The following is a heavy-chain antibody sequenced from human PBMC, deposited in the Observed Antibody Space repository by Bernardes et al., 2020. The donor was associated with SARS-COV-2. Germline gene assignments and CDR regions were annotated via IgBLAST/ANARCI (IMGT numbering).Heavy chain of an antibody. J-gene: IGHJ3*01. CDR3: GKRSSDDHAFDF. V-gene: IGHV3-23*01. D-gene: IGHD3-22*01. Sequence: GGSLRLSCAASGFTFSSYIMSWVRQAPGKGLAWVSGISGSAGTTYYADSVQGRFTISRDNSKNTLYLQMSSLRAEDTAIYYCGKRSSDDHAFDFWGQGTMVNGSS. CDR1: GFTFSSYI. CDR2: ISGSAGTT.